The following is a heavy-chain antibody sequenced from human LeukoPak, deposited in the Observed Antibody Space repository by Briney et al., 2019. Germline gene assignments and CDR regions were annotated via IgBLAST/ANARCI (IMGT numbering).Heavy chain of an antibody. D-gene: IGHD3-3*01. V-gene: IGHV3-21*01. Sequence: GGSLRLSCAASGFTFSSYSMNWVRQAPGKGLEWVSFISSSSSYIYYADSVKGRFTISRDNAKNSLYLQMNSLRAEDTAVYYCARDPSDYDFWSGYYVPYYFDYWGQGTLVTVSS. CDR2: ISSSSSYI. J-gene: IGHJ4*02. CDR3: ARDPSDYDFWSGYYVPYYFDY. CDR1: GFTFSSYS.